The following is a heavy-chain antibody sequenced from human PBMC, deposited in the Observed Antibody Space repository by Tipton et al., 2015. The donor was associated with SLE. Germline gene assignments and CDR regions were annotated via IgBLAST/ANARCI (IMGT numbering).Heavy chain of an antibody. V-gene: IGHV1-69*01. Sequence: QSGAEVKKPGSSVKVSCKASGGTFSSYAISWVRQAPGQGLEWMGGIIPIFGTANYAQKFQGRVTITADESTSPAYMELSSLRSEDTAVYYCARGPSSGDREGYFDYWGQGTLVTVSS. D-gene: IGHD7-27*01. CDR2: IIPIFGTA. CDR3: ARGPSSGDREGYFDY. CDR1: GGTFSSYA. J-gene: IGHJ4*02.